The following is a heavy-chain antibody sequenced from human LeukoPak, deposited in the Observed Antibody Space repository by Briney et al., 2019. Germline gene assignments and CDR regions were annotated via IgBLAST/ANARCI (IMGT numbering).Heavy chain of an antibody. J-gene: IGHJ4*02. CDR2: IYSGDSDV. CDR3: ARGDCYGSCSSYNHFDY. CDR1: AYVSTNYW. Sequence: VEALKFSSKGSAYVSTNYWIGCVGQMPPQGLEWMGIIYSGDSDVRYTPSFQGQITISVDRSISTAYLQWNSLKASDSAMYYCARGDCYGSCSSYNHFDYGGQGTVVAVSS. V-gene: IGHV5-51*01. D-gene: IGHD3-10*01.